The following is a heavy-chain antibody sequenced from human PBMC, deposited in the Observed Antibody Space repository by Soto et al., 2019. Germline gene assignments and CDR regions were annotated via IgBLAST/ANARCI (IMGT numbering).Heavy chain of an antibody. J-gene: IGHJ4*02. CDR2: ISSSSSYI. Sequence: GSLGLSCAASGFTFSSYSMNWVRQAPGKGLEWVSSISSSSSYIYYADSVKGRFTISRDNAKNSLYLQMNSLRAEDKAVYYCAREEYYDSAAFLDYWGQGTLVTVSS. CDR3: AREEYYDSAAFLDY. V-gene: IGHV3-21*01. D-gene: IGHD3-3*02. CDR1: GFTFSSYS.